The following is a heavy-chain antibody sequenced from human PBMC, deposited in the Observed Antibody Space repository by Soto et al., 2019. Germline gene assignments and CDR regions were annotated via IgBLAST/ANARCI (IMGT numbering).Heavy chain of an antibody. J-gene: IGHJ6*02. CDR3: AKDRGSGSYAANYYYYGMDV. D-gene: IGHD3-10*01. CDR1: GFTFDDYA. CDR2: INWNSGSI. V-gene: IGHV3-9*01. Sequence: PGGSLRLSCAASGFTFDDYAMHWFRQAPGKGLEWVSGINWNSGSIGYADSVKGRFTISRDNAKTSLYLQMNSLRAEDTALYYYAKDRGSGSYAANYYYYGMDVWGQGTTVTDSS.